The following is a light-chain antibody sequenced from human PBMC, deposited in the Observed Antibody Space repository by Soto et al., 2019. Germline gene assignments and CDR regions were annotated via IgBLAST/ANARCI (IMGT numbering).Light chain of an antibody. V-gene: IGKV3-11*01. CDR3: QQSSSWPLT. Sequence: EIVLTQSPATLSLSPGETATLSCRASQSVSSSLAWYQQKPGQTPRLLIYDASNRATGIPARFSGSGSGTDFTLTVSSLEPEDFAVYYCQQSSSWPLTFGGGTKVEIK. J-gene: IGKJ4*01. CDR2: DAS. CDR1: QSVSSS.